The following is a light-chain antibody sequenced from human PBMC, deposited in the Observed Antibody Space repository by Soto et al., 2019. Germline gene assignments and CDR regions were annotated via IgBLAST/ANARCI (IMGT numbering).Light chain of an antibody. V-gene: IGKV3-15*01. CDR3: QQYNNWWT. Sequence: ERVMTQSPATLSVSPGERATLSCRASQSVSSYLAWYQQKPGQAPRLLIYGASTRATGIPARFSGSGSGSEFTLTISSLQSEDFGVYYCQQYNNWWTFGQGTKVDI. CDR2: GAS. CDR1: QSVSSY. J-gene: IGKJ1*01.